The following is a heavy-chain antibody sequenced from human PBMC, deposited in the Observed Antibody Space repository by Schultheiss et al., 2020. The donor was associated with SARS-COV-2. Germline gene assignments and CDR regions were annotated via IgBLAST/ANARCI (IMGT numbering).Heavy chain of an antibody. J-gene: IGHJ6*02. CDR1: GFTFSSYA. Sequence: GGSLRLSCAASGFTFSSYAMSWVRQAPGKGLEWVSSISGSGGSTYYADSVKGRFTISRDNSKNTLYLQMNRLRAEDTAVYYCARDRAIEYGMDVWGQGTTVTVSS. D-gene: IGHD2-2*02. V-gene: IGHV3-23*01. CDR2: ISGSGGST. CDR3: ARDRAIEYGMDV.